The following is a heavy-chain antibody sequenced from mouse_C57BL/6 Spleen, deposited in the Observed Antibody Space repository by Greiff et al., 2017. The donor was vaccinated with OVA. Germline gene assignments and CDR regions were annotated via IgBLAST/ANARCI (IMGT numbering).Heavy chain of an antibody. D-gene: IGHD1-1*01. Sequence: QVQLQQSGAELARPGASVKMSCKASGYTFTSYTMHWVKQRPGQGLEWIGYINPSSGYTKYNQKFKDKATLTADKSSSTAYMQLSSLTSEDSAVHYCAREVLRSTWFAYWGQGTLVTVSA. V-gene: IGHV1-4*01. CDR1: GYTFTSYT. J-gene: IGHJ3*01. CDR2: INPSSGYT. CDR3: AREVLRSTWFAY.